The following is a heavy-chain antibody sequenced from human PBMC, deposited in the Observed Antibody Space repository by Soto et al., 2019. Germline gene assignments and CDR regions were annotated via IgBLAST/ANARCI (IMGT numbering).Heavy chain of an antibody. V-gene: IGHV3-74*01. CDR1: GFTLSNYW. J-gene: IGHJ6*02. D-gene: IGHD6-19*01. CDR3: ARPALSGWTLAAGMDV. Sequence: LRLSCAASGFTLSNYWMHWARQAPGKGLVWVSRINSDGSSTSYADSVKGRFTISRDNAKNTLYLQMNSLRAEDTAVYYCARPALSGWTLAAGMDVWGQGTTVTVPS. CDR2: INSDGSST.